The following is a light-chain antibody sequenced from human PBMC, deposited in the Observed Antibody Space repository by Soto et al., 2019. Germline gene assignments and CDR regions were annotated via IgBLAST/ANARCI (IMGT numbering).Light chain of an antibody. Sequence: EIVLTQSPGTLSLSPGERATLSCRASQSVSSSYLAWYQQKPGQAPRLLIYDASTRATGIPARFSGSGSGTDFTLTISSLEPEDFAIYYCQQRGKWPLLTFGGGTKVDIK. V-gene: IGKV3D-20*02. CDR2: DAS. CDR3: QQRGKWPLLT. J-gene: IGKJ4*01. CDR1: QSVSSSY.